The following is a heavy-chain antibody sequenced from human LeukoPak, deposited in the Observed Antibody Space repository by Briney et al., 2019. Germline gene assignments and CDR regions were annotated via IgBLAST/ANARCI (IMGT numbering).Heavy chain of an antibody. V-gene: IGHV4-30-4*01. CDR1: GGSISSGDYY. CDR2: IYYSGST. J-gene: IGHJ6*02. D-gene: IGHD5-12*01. Sequence: PSETLSLTCAVSGGSISSGDYYWSWIRQPPGKGLEWIGYIYYSGSTYYNPSLKSRVTISVDTSKNQFSLKLSSVTAADTAVYYCARDRGGPSDYSGNVRFVHGEYYGMDVWGQGTTVTVSS. CDR3: ARDRGGPSDYSGNVRFVHGEYYGMDV.